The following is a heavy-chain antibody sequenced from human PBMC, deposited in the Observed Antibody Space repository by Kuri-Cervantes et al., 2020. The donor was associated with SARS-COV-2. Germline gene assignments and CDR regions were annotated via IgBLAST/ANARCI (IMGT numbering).Heavy chain of an antibody. V-gene: IGHV3-48*01. Sequence: GGSLRLSCAASGFTFSSYSMNWVRQAPGKWLECVSNIGSSISTIYHADSVKCRFTVSRDDAKNSLNLQMNSLRAVDTAVYYCARSPLSHINAQPFWFDYWGQGTLVTVSS. J-gene: IGHJ4*02. CDR3: ARSPLSHINAQPFWFDY. D-gene: IGHD2-8*01. CDR2: IGSSISTI. CDR1: GFTFSSYS.